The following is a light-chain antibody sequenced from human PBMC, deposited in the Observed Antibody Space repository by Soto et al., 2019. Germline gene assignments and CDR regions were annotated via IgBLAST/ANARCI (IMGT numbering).Light chain of an antibody. Sequence: QSALTQPASVSGSPGQSITISCTGTSSDVGGYHYVSWYQQHPGKAPKLMIYDVSNRPSGVSNRFSGSKSGNTASLTISGLQAEDEADYYCSSYTSSSTLVFVGGTKLTVL. CDR3: SSYTSSSTLV. V-gene: IGLV2-14*01. J-gene: IGLJ2*01. CDR1: SSDVGGYHY. CDR2: DVS.